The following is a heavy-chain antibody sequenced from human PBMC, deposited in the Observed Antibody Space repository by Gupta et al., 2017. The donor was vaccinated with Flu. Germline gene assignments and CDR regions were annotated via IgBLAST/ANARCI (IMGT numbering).Heavy chain of an antibody. D-gene: IGHD6-13*01. CDR2: ISYDGSNK. CDR1: GFTFSSYG. CDR3: AKTRNPYSSRTNFDY. V-gene: IGHV3-30*18. J-gene: IGHJ4*02. Sequence: QVQLVASGGGVVQPGRALRLSCAASGFTFSSYGMHWVRQAPGKGLEWVAVISYDGSNKYYADSVKGRFTISRDNSKNTLYLQMNSLRAEDTAVYYCAKTRNPYSSRTNFDYWGQGTLVTVSS.